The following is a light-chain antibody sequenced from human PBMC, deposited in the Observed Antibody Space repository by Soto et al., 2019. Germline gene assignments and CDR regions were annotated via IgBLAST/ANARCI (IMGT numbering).Light chain of an antibody. Sequence: IVLPPSPAPLSLSPGERATLSCGASQSVSSSYLAWYQHNPGLSTRLLIFDASSRATGIPYRFSGSGSGTDFTLTISRLEPEDVAVYYCQQYGSSPRTCGQGTKVEIK. CDR1: QSVSSSY. J-gene: IGKJ1*01. V-gene: IGKV3D-20*01. CDR2: DAS. CDR3: QQYGSSPRT.